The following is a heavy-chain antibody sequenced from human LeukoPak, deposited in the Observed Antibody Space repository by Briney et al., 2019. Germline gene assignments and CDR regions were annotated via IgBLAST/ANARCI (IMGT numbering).Heavy chain of an antibody. CDR2: ISSSSSYI. J-gene: IGHJ4*02. CDR3: ARADWDTAMIDY. CDR1: GFTFSSYS. V-gene: IGHV3-21*01. D-gene: IGHD5-18*01. Sequence: GGSLRLSCAASGFTFSSYSMNWVRQAPGKGLEWVSSISSSSSYIYYADSVKGRFTISRDNSKNTLYLQMNSLRAEDTAVYYCARADWDTAMIDYWGQGTLVTVSS.